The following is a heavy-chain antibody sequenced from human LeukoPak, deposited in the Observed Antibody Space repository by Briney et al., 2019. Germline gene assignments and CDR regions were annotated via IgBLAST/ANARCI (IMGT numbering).Heavy chain of an antibody. CDR2: IYYSGST. CDR1: GGSISSGGYS. D-gene: IGHD3-22*01. CDR3: ARQKKYYYDSSVAFDI. V-gene: IGHV4-30-4*07. Sequence: SETLSLTCAVSGGSISSGGYSWSWIRQPPGKGLEWIGYIYYSGSTYYNPSLKSRVTISVDTSKNQFSLKLSSVTAADTAVYYCARQKKYYYDSSVAFDIWGQGTMVIVSS. J-gene: IGHJ3*02.